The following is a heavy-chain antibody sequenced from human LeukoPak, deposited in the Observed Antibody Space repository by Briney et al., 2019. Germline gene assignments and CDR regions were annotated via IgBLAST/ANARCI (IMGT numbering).Heavy chain of an antibody. CDR2: TYYRSKWYN. Sequence: SQTLSLTCAISGDSVSNNTTAWNWIRQSPSRGLEWLGRTYYRSKWYNEYAESVKSRITINSDTSKNQFSLQLNSVTPEDTAVYYCARGPVWGSYRRHAYYFDYWGQGTLVTVSS. D-gene: IGHD3-16*02. J-gene: IGHJ4*02. CDR1: GDSVSNNTTA. V-gene: IGHV6-1*01. CDR3: ARGPVWGSYRRHAYYFDY.